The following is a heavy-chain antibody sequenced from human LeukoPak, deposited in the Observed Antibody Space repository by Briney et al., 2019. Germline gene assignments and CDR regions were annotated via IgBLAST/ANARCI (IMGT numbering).Heavy chain of an antibody. Sequence: GGSLRLSCTAPGFTLRNAWVAWVRQAPGKGLECVGRIKSKGNGSTTDYAAPEQGRFTISRDDSKDTLYLQMNRLKYEDTAVYYCTTLTTVEVRWGQGTLVTVSS. CDR2: IKSKGNGSTT. CDR3: TTLTTVEVR. J-gene: IGHJ4*02. D-gene: IGHD4-11*01. CDR1: GFTLRNAW. V-gene: IGHV3-15*01.